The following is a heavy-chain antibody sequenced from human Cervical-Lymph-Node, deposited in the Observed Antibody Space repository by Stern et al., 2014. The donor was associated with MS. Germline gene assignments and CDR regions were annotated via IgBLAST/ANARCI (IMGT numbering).Heavy chain of an antibody. CDR2: IYPDDSDI. J-gene: IGHJ6*02. Sequence: EDQLVESGAEVKKPGESLKISCKGSGYTFTNNWIAWVRQMPGKGLEWMGIIYPDDSDIRYSPSLQGQVPISADKSISTASLQGSSLKAADSAVYYGARPPPRRKWDDPNYGMDVWGQGTTVTVSS. V-gene: IGHV5-51*03. CDR1: GYTFTNNW. CDR3: ARPPPRRKWDDPNYGMDV. D-gene: IGHD1-1*01.